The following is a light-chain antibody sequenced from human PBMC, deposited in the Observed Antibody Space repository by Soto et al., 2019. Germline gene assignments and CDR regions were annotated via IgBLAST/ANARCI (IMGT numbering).Light chain of an antibody. CDR2: EVN. CDR3: CSYAGSSTLAV. Sequence: QSALTQPASVSGSPGQSITISCTGTSSDVGSYNLVSWYQQHPTKAPKLMIYEVNKRPSGVSNRFSGSKSDNTASLTISGLQAEDEADYYCCSYAGSSTLAVFGGGTKVTVL. V-gene: IGLV2-23*02. CDR1: SSDVGSYNL. J-gene: IGLJ7*01.